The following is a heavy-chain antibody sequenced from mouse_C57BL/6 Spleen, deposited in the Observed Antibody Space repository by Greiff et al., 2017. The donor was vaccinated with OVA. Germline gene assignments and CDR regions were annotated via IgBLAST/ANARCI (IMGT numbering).Heavy chain of an antibody. D-gene: IGHD2-4*01. J-gene: IGHJ3*01. CDR3: ARLLDDYGGFAY. CDR2: INPNNGGT. V-gene: IGHV1-22*01. CDR1: GYTFTDYN. Sequence: RVEPGASVKMSCKASGYTFTDYNMHWVKQSHGKSLEWIGYINPNNGGTSYNQKFKGKATLTVNKSSSTAYMELRSLTSEDSAVYYCARLLDDYGGFAYWGQGTLVTVSA.